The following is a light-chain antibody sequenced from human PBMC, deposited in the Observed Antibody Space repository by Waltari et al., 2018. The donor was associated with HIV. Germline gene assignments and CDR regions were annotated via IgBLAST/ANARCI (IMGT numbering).Light chain of an antibody. J-gene: IGLJ2*01. Sequence: SYELTQPLPASGALGTTARITCGGNKIGRKKVHWNQQKPGQAPVLVIYRDSNLTSWIPARFSGSNSGNTATLTIIRAQAGDEADYYCQVWDSSTVVFGGGTKLTVL. CDR3: QVWDSSTVV. CDR2: RDS. V-gene: IGLV3-9*01. CDR1: KIGRKK.